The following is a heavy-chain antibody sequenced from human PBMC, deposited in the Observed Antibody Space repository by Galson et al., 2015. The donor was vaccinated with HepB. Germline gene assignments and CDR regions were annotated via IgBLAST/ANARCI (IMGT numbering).Heavy chain of an antibody. V-gene: IGHV3-48*01. J-gene: IGHJ4*02. CDR3: ARRYGDYEGSFEY. D-gene: IGHD4-17*01. Sequence: SLRLSCGVSGFTLSRYSMNWVPQAPGKGLEWVSYISTSSSTIYYADSVKGRFTISRDNAKNSLYLQMNSLRAEDTAVYYCARRYGDYEGSFEYWGQGTLVTVSS. CDR2: ISTSSSTI. CDR1: GFTLSRYS.